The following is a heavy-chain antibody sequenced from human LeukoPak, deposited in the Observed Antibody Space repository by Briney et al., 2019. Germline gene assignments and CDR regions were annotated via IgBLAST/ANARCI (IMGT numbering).Heavy chain of an antibody. V-gene: IGHV4-59*01. D-gene: IGHD6-19*01. CDR1: GGSFSSYY. Sequence: SETLSLTCAVSGGSFSSYYWRWIRQPPGKGLEWIVYIYYSGSTKYNPSLKSRVTISVDTSKNQFSLKLRSVTAADTAVHYCARDRSYGSGFYYYYHGMDVWGKGTTVTVSS. J-gene: IGHJ6*04. CDR2: IYYSGST. CDR3: ARDRSYGSGFYYYYHGMDV.